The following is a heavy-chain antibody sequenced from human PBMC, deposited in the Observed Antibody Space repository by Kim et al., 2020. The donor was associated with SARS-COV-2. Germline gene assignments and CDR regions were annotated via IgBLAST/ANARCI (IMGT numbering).Heavy chain of an antibody. D-gene: IGHD2-15*01. CDR2: IYYSGST. CDR1: GGSISSYY. J-gene: IGHJ4*02. CDR3: ARLGYCSGGSCYVPFDY. V-gene: IGHV4-59*01. Sequence: SETLSLTCTVSGGSISSYYWSWIRQPPGKGLEWIGYIYYSGSTNYNPSLKSRVTISVDTSKNQFSLKLSSVTAADTAVYYCARLGYCSGGSCYVPFDYWGQGTLVTVSS.